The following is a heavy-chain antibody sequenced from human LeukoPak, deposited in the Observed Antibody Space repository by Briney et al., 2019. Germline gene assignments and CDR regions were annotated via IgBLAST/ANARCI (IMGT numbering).Heavy chain of an antibody. J-gene: IGHJ5*02. CDR1: GGTFSSYA. CDR3: ARPPGHRYSSGWLDP. D-gene: IGHD6-19*01. V-gene: IGHV1-69*06. Sequence: GASVKVSCKASGGTFSSYAISWVRQAPGQGLEWMGGIIPIFGTANYAQKFQGRVTITADKSTSTAYMELSSLRSEDTAVYYCARPPGHRYSSGWLDPWGQGTLVTVSS. CDR2: IIPIFGTA.